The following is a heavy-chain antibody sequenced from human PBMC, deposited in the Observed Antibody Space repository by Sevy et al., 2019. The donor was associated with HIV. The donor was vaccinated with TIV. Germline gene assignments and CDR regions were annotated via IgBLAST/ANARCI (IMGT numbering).Heavy chain of an antibody. V-gene: IGHV1-69*13. J-gene: IGHJ4*02. CDR3: AGGGGKGWYYFDY. D-gene: IGHD6-19*01. CDR2: IIPILGTV. CDR1: GGTFSSYG. Sequence: ASVKVSCKASGGTFSSYGISWVRQAPGQGLEWMGGIIPILGTVNYAQKFQGRVTITADESTKTAYLELSSLRSEDTAVDYWAGGGGKGWYYFDYWGQETLVTVSS.